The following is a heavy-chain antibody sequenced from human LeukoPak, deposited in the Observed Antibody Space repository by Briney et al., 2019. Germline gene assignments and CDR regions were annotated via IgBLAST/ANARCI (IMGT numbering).Heavy chain of an antibody. Sequence: PGGSLRLSCVVSGFTFSDAAIHWVRQASGRGLEWVGRIRSKANNYATSYAASVKGRFTISRDDSKNTAYLQMNSLKTEDTAMYYCTRELTSMDNYWGQGTLVTVSS. V-gene: IGHV3-73*01. CDR3: TRELTSMDNY. CDR2: IRSKANNYAT. CDR1: GFTFSDAA. D-gene: IGHD2-2*03. J-gene: IGHJ4*02.